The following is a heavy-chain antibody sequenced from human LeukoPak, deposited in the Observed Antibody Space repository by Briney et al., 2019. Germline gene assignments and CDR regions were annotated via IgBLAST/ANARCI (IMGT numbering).Heavy chain of an antibody. CDR2: ISYDGSNK. J-gene: IGHJ6*04. Sequence: GGSLRLSCAASGSTFSSYGMHWARQAPGKGLEWVAVISYDGSNKYYADSVKGRFTISRDNSKNTLYLQMNSLRAEDTAVYYCAKDLSYDYGDYGGGFFYYYYGMDVWGKGTTVTVSS. CDR3: AKDLSYDYGDYGGGFFYYYYGMDV. V-gene: IGHV3-30*18. D-gene: IGHD4-17*01. CDR1: GSTFSSYG.